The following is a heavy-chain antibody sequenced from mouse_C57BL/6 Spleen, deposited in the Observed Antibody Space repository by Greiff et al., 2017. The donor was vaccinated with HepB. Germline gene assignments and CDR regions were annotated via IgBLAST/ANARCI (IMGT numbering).Heavy chain of an antibody. CDR3: ARTYYYGSSLYAMDY. V-gene: IGHV1-42*01. D-gene: IGHD1-1*01. CDR1: GYSFTGYY. Sequence: EVQLQQSGPELVKPGASVKISCKASGYSFTGYYMNWVKQSPEKSLEWIGEINPSTGGTTYNQKFKAKATLTVDKSSSTAYMQLKSLTSEDSAVYYCARTYYYGSSLYAMDYWGQGTSVTVSS. J-gene: IGHJ4*01. CDR2: INPSTGGT.